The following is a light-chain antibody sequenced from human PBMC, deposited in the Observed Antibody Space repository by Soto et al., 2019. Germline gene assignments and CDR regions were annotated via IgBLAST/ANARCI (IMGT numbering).Light chain of an antibody. V-gene: IGKV3-15*01. CDR2: SAS. Sequence: IVMTQSPATLSVSPGERATLTCRASQSISTELAWYQQKPGQAPRLLIYSASPRATVVPARFTGSGSGSELTLTISGLQSEDFAVYYCQQCHKWPFTFGQGTRV. CDR1: QSISTE. CDR3: QQCHKWPFT. J-gene: IGKJ2*01.